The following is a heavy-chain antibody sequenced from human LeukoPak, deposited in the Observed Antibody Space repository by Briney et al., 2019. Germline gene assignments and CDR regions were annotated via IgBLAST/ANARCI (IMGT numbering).Heavy chain of an antibody. CDR2: ISGSGGST. CDR1: GFTFSSYA. D-gene: IGHD5-18*01. V-gene: IGHV3-23*01. Sequence: TGGSLRLSCAASGFTFSSYAMSWVRQAPGKGLEWVSAISGSGGSTYYADSVKGRFTISRDNSKNALYLQMNSLRAEDTAVYYCVRDNNYGLLDYYHYGMDVWGQGTTVTVSS. J-gene: IGHJ6*02. CDR3: VRDNNYGLLDYYHYGMDV.